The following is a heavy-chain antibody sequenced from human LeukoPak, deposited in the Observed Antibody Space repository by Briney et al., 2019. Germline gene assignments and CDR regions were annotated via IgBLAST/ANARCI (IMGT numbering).Heavy chain of an antibody. CDR3: ASPNTYYDFWSGYYRFDY. V-gene: IGHV1-69*13. CDR1: GGTFSSYA. J-gene: IGHJ4*02. Sequence: SVKVSCKASGGTFSSYAISWVRQAPGQGLEWMGGIIPIIGTANYAQKFQGRVTITADESTSTAYMELSSLRSEDTAVYYCASPNTYYDFWSGYYRFDYWGQGTLVTVSS. D-gene: IGHD3-3*01. CDR2: IIPIIGTA.